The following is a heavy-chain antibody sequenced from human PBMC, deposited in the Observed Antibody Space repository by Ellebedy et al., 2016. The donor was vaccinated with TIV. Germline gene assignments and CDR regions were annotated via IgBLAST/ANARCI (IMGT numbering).Heavy chain of an antibody. CDR1: GFTFSDST. V-gene: IGHV3-30*04. CDR3: ARARLDWNWFDP. D-gene: IGHD3-9*01. J-gene: IGHJ5*02. CDR2: ISFDGRSV. Sequence: GGSLRLSXAASGFTFSDSTMHWVRQAPGKGLEWVAGISFDGRSVHYADSVKGRFTISRDNSKNTLYLQMNSLRAEDTAVYYCARARLDWNWFDPWGQGTLVTVSS.